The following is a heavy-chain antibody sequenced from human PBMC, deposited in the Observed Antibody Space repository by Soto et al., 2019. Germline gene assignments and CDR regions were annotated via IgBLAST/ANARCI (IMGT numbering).Heavy chain of an antibody. J-gene: IGHJ4*02. V-gene: IGHV4-59*01. CDR1: GGSISSYY. D-gene: IGHD6-13*01. Sequence: QVQLQESGPGLVKPSETLSLTCSVSGGSISSYYWGWIRQPPGKGLEWIGHIYYSGGTSYNPSLKSRITISVDTSKNQFSLKLSSVTAADMVVYYCARDSAAGTGDYDHWGQGILVTVSS. CDR3: ARDSAAGTGDYDH. CDR2: IYYSGGT.